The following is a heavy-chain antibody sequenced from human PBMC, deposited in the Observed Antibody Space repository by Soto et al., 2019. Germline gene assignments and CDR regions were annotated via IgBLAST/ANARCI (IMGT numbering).Heavy chain of an antibody. Sequence: PLETLSLTCTVSGGSISSYYWSWIRQPPGKGLEWIGYIYYSGSTNYNPSLRSRVTISVDTSKNQFSLKLSSVTAADTAVYYCARTYYYGSGSLYYFDYWGQGTLVTVSS. CDR3: ARTYYYGSGSLYYFDY. D-gene: IGHD3-10*01. J-gene: IGHJ4*02. CDR1: GGSISSYY. V-gene: IGHV4-59*01. CDR2: IYYSGST.